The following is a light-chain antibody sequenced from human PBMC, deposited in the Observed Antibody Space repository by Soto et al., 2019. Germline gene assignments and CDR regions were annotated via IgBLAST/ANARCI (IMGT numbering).Light chain of an antibody. V-gene: IGLV2-23*01. CDR2: EGD. Sequence: QSALTQPASVSGSPGQSITISCSGNSSDVGSSNLVSWYQQHPGKAPKLIIFEGDRRPSGVSGRFSGSKSGNTASLTISGLQAEDEADYYCCSFARSTTFYVFGTGTKVTVL. J-gene: IGLJ1*01. CDR1: SSDVGSSNL. CDR3: CSFARSTTFYV.